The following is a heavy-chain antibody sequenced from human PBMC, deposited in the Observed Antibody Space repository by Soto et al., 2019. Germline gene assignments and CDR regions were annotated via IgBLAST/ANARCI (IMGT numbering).Heavy chain of an antibody. Sequence: SVKVSCKASGGTFSSYAISWVRQAPGQGLEWMGGITPIFGTANYAQKFQGRVTITADESTSTAYMELSSLRSEDTAVYYWARRVYSSSWYEDWFDPWGQGTLVTV. J-gene: IGHJ5*02. V-gene: IGHV1-69*13. CDR1: GGTFSSYA. CDR2: ITPIFGTA. CDR3: ARRVYSSSWYEDWFDP. D-gene: IGHD6-13*01.